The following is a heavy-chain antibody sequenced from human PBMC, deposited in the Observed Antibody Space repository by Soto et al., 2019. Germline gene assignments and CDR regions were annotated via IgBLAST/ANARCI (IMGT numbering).Heavy chain of an antibody. J-gene: IGHJ4*01. Sequence: GESLKISCQASGYSFTTYWIGWVRQMPGKGLEWMGIIYPGDSDPRYSPSFQGQVTISADKSTSTAYLQWRSLKASDSAMYYCARHGSHRLYYYDSSGFLDNWGHGTMLTVSS. CDR1: GYSFTTYW. V-gene: IGHV5-51*01. CDR2: IYPGDSDP. CDR3: ARHGSHRLYYYDSSGFLDN. D-gene: IGHD3-22*01.